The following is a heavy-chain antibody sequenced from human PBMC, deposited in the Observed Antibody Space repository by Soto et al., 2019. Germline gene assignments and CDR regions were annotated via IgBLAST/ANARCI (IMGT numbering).Heavy chain of an antibody. CDR2: INAYNGNT. CDR1: GYTFTSYG. D-gene: IGHD4-17*01. Sequence: QVQLVQSGAEVKKPGASVKVSCKASGYTFTSYGISWVRQAPGQGLEWMGWINAYNGNTNYAQKRHGRVTITTDTPTSTAYMELRSLKSDDTAVYYCARGTTVETWSYWGQGTLVTVSS. V-gene: IGHV1-18*01. J-gene: IGHJ4*02. CDR3: ARGTTVETWSY.